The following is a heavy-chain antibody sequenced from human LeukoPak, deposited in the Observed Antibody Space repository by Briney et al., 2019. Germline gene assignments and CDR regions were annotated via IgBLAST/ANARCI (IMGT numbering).Heavy chain of an antibody. Sequence: GGSLRLSCAASGFTFSTYWMSWVRQAPGKGLEWVANIQQDGIKKYYVDSVEGRFTISRENAKNSLFLQMSSLRADDTAVYYCGRELDGSVDYWGQGTLVAVSS. CDR1: GFTFSTYW. V-gene: IGHV3-7*01. CDR2: IQQDGIKK. J-gene: IGHJ4*02. CDR3: GRELDGSVDY. D-gene: IGHD3-10*01.